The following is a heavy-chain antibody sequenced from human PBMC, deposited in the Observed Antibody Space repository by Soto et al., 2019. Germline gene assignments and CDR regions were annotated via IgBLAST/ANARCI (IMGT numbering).Heavy chain of an antibody. CDR2: ISYDGSNK. CDR1: GFTFSTYA. V-gene: IGHV3-30-3*01. D-gene: IGHD4-17*01. J-gene: IGHJ6*02. Sequence: QVPLVESGGGVVQPGRSLRLSCAASGFTFSTYAMHWVRQAPGKGLEWVAVISYDGSNKYHADSVKGRFTISRDNSKNTLYLQMNSLRTEDTAVYYCATDQGTVTAPGKVWGQGTTVTVSS. CDR3: ATDQGTVTAPGKV.